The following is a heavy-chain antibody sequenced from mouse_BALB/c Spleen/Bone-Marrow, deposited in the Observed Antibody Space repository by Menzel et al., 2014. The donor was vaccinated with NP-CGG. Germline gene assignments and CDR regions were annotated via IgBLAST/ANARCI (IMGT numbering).Heavy chain of an antibody. V-gene: IGHV1-9*01. CDR1: GYTISRYW. Sequence: LVESGAAVMKPGGSVKIFCKATGYTISRYWIKWGKQRAGQGLVGIGENLTGSGSTNYNEKFKGKATFTADTSSNTAYMQLSSLTSEDSAVYYCAREDGLWYFDVWGAGTTVTVSS. CDR3: AREDGLWYFDV. CDR2: NLTGSGST. D-gene: IGHD1-1*01. J-gene: IGHJ1*01.